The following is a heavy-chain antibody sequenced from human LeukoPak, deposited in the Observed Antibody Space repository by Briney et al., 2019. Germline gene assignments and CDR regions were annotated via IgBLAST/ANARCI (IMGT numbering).Heavy chain of an antibody. J-gene: IGHJ4*02. Sequence: ASVKVSCKASGYTFTSYYMHWVRQAPGQGLEWMGIINPSGGSTSYAQKFQGRVTMTRDTSTSTVYMELSSLRSEDTAVYYCARDGGFPQGVDLVVVPGEVDYWGQGTLVTVSS. D-gene: IGHD2-2*01. CDR2: INPSGGST. CDR3: ARDGGFPQGVDLVVVPGEVDY. CDR1: GYTFTSYY. V-gene: IGHV1-46*01.